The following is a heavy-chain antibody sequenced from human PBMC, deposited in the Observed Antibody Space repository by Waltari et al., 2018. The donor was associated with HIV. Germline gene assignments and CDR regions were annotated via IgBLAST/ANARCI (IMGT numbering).Heavy chain of an antibody. Sequence: EVQLVESGGGLVQPGRSLRLSCAASGFTFDDYAMHWVRQAPGKGLEWVSGISWNGGSIGYADSVKGRFTISRDNAKNSLYLQMNSLRAEDTALYYCAKGNPIYYYYGMDVWGQGTTVTVSS. CDR2: ISWNGGSI. CDR1: GFTFDDYA. CDR3: AKGNPIYYYYGMDV. V-gene: IGHV3-9*01. J-gene: IGHJ6*02.